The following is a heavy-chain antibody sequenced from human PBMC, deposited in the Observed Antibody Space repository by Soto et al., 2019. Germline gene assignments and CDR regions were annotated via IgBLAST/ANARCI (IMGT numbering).Heavy chain of an antibody. CDR2: IYYSGST. Sequence: QVQLQESGPGLVKPSETLSLNCTVSGGSISTYNWSWIRQPPGKGLEWIGYIYYSGSTNYNPSLKRRVTLSAHSSKNQCSLRLNSVTAADTGSYYCVRGRAQLRRGAFDMWGQGTMVTVSS. CDR3: VRGRAQLRRGAFDM. V-gene: IGHV4-59*01. CDR1: GGSISTYN. D-gene: IGHD2-2*01. J-gene: IGHJ3*02.